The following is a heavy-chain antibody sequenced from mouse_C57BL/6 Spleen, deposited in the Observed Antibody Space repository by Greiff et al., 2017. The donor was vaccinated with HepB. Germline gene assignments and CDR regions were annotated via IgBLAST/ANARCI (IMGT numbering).Heavy chain of an antibody. CDR2: IDPETGGT. CDR1: GYTFTDYE. CDR3: TSFYYGNPMDY. V-gene: IGHV1-15*01. D-gene: IGHD2-1*01. Sequence: VQLQQSGAELVRPGASVTLSCKASGYTFTDYEMHWVKQTPVHGLEWIGAIDPETGGTAYNQKFKGKAILTADKSSSTAYMELRSLTSEDSAVYYCTSFYYGNPMDYWGQGPSVTVSS. J-gene: IGHJ4*01.